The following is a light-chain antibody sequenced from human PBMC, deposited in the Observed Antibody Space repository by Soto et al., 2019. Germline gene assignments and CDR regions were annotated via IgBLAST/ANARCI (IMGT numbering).Light chain of an antibody. CDR2: DTS. J-gene: IGKJ1*01. V-gene: IGKV3-15*01. CDR3: QQYGSSGT. Sequence: EIVMTQSPASLSVSPGERATLSCRASQSVSSKLAWYQQKPGQAPRLLIYDTSTRATGIPARFSGSGSGTDFTLTISRLEPEDFAVYYCQQYGSSGTFGQGTKVDIK. CDR1: QSVSSK.